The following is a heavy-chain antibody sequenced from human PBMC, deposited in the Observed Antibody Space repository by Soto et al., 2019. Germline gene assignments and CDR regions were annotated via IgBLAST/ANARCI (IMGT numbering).Heavy chain of an antibody. V-gene: IGHV2-26*01. J-gene: IGHJ6*03. CDR3: ARIAAAGTIYCYYMDV. CDR2: IFSNDEK. CDR1: GFSLSNARMG. Sequence: GSGPTLVNPTETLTLTCTVSGFSLSNARMGVSWIRQPPGKALEWLAHIFSNDEKSYSTSLKSRLTISKDTSKSQVVLTMTNMDPVDTATYYCARIAAAGTIYCYYMDVWGKGTTVTVSS. D-gene: IGHD6-13*01.